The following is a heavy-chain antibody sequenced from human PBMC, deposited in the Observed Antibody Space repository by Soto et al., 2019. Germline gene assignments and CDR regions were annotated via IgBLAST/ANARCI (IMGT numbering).Heavy chain of an antibody. Sequence: QVQLVESGGGVVQPGRSLRLSCAASGFTFSTYGMHWVRQAPGKGLEWVAVISYDGSNKYYADSVKGRFPISRDNAKNTLYLQMSSLSAEDTAVYYCAKGVSYSVIDHWGQGTLVTVSS. CDR3: AKGVSYSVIDH. J-gene: IGHJ4*02. D-gene: IGHD5-18*01. V-gene: IGHV3-30*18. CDR2: ISYDGSNK. CDR1: GFTFSTYG.